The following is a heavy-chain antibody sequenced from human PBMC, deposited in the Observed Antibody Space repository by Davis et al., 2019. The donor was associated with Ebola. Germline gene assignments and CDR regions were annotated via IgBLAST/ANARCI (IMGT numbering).Heavy chain of an antibody. CDR1: GFSVTNKF. V-gene: IGHV3-53*04. CDR2: IYGNGDT. Sequence: GESLKISCAVSGFSVTNKFMSWVRQSPGKGLEWVSIIYGNGDTYYADSVTGRFTISRHDSENTLYLQMNSLRPEDTAVYYCARTQTGSSGWYDFFDIWGQGTLVTVSS. D-gene: IGHD6-19*01. CDR3: ARTQTGSSGWYDFFDI. J-gene: IGHJ4*02.